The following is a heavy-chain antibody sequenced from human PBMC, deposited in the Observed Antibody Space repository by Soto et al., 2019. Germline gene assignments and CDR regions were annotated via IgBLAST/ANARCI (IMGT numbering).Heavy chain of an antibody. CDR3: ARDPIAAARFGRFYYYGMDV. Sequence: PSQTLSLTCAISGDSVSSNSAAWNWIRQSPSRGLEWLGRTYYRSKWYNDYAVSVKSRITINPDTSKNQFSLQLNSVTPEDTAVYYCARDPIAAARFGRFYYYGMDVWGQRTTVTVSS. CDR2: TYYRSKWYN. D-gene: IGHD6-13*01. J-gene: IGHJ6*02. V-gene: IGHV6-1*01. CDR1: GDSVSSNSAA.